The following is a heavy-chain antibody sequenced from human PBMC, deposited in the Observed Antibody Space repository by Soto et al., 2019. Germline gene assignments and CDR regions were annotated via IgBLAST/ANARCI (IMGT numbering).Heavy chain of an antibody. CDR3: AKYPKDYSNYVDYYYYYMDA. Sequence: PGGSLRLSCAASGFTFSSYSMNWVRQAPGKGLEWVSYISSSSSTIYYADSVKGRFTISRDNAKNSLYLQMNSLRAEDTAVYYYAKYPKDYSNYVDYYYYYMDAWGKGTTVTVSS. J-gene: IGHJ6*03. CDR1: GFTFSSYS. V-gene: IGHV3-48*01. CDR2: ISSSSSTI. D-gene: IGHD4-4*01.